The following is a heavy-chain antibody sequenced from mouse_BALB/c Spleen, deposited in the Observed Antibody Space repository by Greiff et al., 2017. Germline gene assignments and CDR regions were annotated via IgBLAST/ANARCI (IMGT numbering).Heavy chain of an antibody. CDR3: ARRGSRAWFAY. J-gene: IGHJ3*01. CDR1: GFTFSSYT. CDR2: ISNGGGST. Sequence: EVKLVESGGGLVQPGGSLKLSCAASGFTFSSYTMSWVRQTPEKRLEWVAYISNGGGSTYYPDTVKGRFTISRDNAKNTLYLQMSSLKSEGTAMYYCARRGSRAWFAYWGQGTLVTVSA. V-gene: IGHV5-12-2*01.